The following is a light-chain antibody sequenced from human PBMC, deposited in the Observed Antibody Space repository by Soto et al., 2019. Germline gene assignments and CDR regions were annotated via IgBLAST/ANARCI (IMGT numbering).Light chain of an antibody. CDR2: EVV. Sequence: QSALTQPPSAPGSPGQSVTISCTGTKXDIGVYDFVSWYQHHPGKAPRLIIYEVVQRPSGVPDRFSGSKSGNTASLTVSGLQAADEADYFCKSYAGSNTYVFGSGTKVTVL. J-gene: IGLJ1*01. CDR3: KSYAGSNTYV. V-gene: IGLV2-8*01. CDR1: KXDIGVYDF.